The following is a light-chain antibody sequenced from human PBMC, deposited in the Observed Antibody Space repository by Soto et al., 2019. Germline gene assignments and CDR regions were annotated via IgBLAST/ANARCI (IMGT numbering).Light chain of an antibody. J-gene: IGKJ5*01. Sequence: EIVLTPSPGTLSLSPGERATLSCRASQSVSRSDLAWYQQKPGQAPRLLIYGASARATGIPVNFSGSGSGTEFTLTISSLQSEDFAVYYCQQRSTWPTFGQGTRLEIK. CDR3: QQRSTWPT. CDR1: QSVSRSD. CDR2: GAS. V-gene: IGKV3D-20*02.